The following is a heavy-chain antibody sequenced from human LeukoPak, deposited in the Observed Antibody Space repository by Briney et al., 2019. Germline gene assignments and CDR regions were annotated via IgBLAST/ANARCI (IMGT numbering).Heavy chain of an antibody. J-gene: IGHJ6*02. CDR3: AKYVSAKGPPYALDV. V-gene: IGHV3-23*01. CDR1: EFTFSSYA. Sequence: GGSLRLSCAASEFTFSSYAMQWVRQAPRKGLEWVSGISVSGGSTWYADSVKGRFTISRDNSKNTLYLQMNSLRAEDTAVYYCAKYVSAKGPPYALDVWGQGTTVTVSS. D-gene: IGHD2/OR15-2a*01. CDR2: ISVSGGST.